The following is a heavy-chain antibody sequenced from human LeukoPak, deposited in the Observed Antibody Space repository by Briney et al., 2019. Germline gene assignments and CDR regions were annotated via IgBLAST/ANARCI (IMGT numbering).Heavy chain of an antibody. CDR3: ARAPLAYDSRAYYYGMDV. Sequence: GGSLRLSCVASGFTFSNYGMSWVRQAPGKGLEGVSGISGSGSSTYYADSVKGRFTISRDNSKNTLYLQMNSLRAEDTAVYYCARAPLAYDSRAYYYGMDVWGQGTTVTVSS. CDR2: ISGSGSST. CDR1: GFTFSNYG. V-gene: IGHV3-23*01. D-gene: IGHD3-22*01. J-gene: IGHJ6*02.